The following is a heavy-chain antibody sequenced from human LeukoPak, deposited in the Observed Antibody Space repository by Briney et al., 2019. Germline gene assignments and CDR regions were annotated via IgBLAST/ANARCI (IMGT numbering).Heavy chain of an antibody. CDR3: ARHRYGSGSFPPGYRYYFDY. J-gene: IGHJ4*02. V-gene: IGHV4-38-2*01. Sequence: SETLSLTCAVSGYSISSGYYWGWIRQPPGKGLEWIGSIYHSGSTYYNPSLKSRVTISVDTSKNQFSLKLSSVTAADTAVYYCARHRYGSGSFPPGYRYYFDYWGQGTLVTVSS. D-gene: IGHD3-10*01. CDR1: GYSISSGYY. CDR2: IYHSGST.